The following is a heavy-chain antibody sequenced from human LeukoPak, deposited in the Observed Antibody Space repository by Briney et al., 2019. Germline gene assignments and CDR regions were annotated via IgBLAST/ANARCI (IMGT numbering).Heavy chain of an antibody. CDR3: AHSLSQQLAYDY. Sequence: SGPTLVKPTQTLTLTCTFSGFSLSTRGVGVGWIRQPPGKAPEWLALIYWDDDKRHSPSLKSRLTITKDTSKNQVVLTMTNMDPVDTATYYCAHSLSQQLAYDYWGQGTLVTVSS. CDR2: IYWDDDK. CDR1: GFSLSTRGVG. V-gene: IGHV2-5*02. J-gene: IGHJ4*02. D-gene: IGHD6-13*01.